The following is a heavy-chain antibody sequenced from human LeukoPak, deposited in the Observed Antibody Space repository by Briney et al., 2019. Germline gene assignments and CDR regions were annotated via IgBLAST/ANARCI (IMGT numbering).Heavy chain of an antibody. CDR1: GFTVSSHY. CDR2: IYSGGST. V-gene: IGHV3-53*01. J-gene: IGHJ4*02. D-gene: IGHD6-19*01. CDR3: AKAPRKQWLVPFDY. Sequence: PGGSLRLSCAASGFTVSSHYVSWVRQAPGKGLEWVSVIYSGGSTHYADSVKGRFTISRDNSKNTLYLQMNSLRAEDTAVYYCAKAPRKQWLVPFDYWGQGTLVTVSS.